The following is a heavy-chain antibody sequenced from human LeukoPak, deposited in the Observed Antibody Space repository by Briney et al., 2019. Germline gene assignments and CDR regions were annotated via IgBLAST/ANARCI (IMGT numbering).Heavy chain of an antibody. V-gene: IGHV3-7*01. CDR2: IKQDGSEK. CDR3: ARDLPYCSGGSCYLFDY. CDR1: GFTFSSYW. D-gene: IGHD2-15*01. Sequence: PGGSLGLSCAASGFTFSSYWMSWVRQAPGKGLEWVANIKQDGSEKYYVDSVKGRFTISRDNAKNSLYLQMNSLRAEDTAVYDCARDLPYCSGGSCYLFDYWGQGTLVTVSS. J-gene: IGHJ4*02.